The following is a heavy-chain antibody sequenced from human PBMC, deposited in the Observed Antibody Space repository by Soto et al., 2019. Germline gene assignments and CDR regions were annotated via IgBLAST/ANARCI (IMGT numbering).Heavy chain of an antibody. V-gene: IGHV1-18*01. D-gene: IGHD3-16*01. CDR2: ISAHNGNT. CDR1: GYAFTTYG. J-gene: IGHJ4*02. Sequence: QVHLVQSGAEVKQPGASVKVSCKGSGYAFTTYGITWVRQAPGQGLEWRGWISAHNGNTNYAQKLQGRVTVTRDTSTSTAYLELRSLRSDDTAVYYCARGTYVDYWGQGALVTVSS. CDR3: ARGTYVDY.